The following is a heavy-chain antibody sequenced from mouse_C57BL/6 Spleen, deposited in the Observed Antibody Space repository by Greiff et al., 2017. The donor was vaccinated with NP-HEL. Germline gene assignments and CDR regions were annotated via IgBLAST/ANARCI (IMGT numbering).Heavy chain of an antibody. V-gene: IGHV1-19*01. CDR3: ARGDGYYYAMDY. CDR1: GYTFTDYY. CDR2: INPYNGGT. D-gene: IGHD2-3*01. Sequence: EVQLQQSGPVLVKPGASVKMSCKASGYTFTDYYMNWVKQSHGKSLEWIGVINPYNGGTSYNQKFKGKATLTVDKSSSTAYMELNSLTSEDSAVYYCARGDGYYYAMDYWGQGTSVTGAS. J-gene: IGHJ4*01.